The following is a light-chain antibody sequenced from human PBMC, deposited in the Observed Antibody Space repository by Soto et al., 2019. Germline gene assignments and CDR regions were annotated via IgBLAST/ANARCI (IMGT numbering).Light chain of an antibody. J-gene: IGKJ3*01. CDR1: QSVSSN. CDR2: GAS. CDR3: QQYNNWPSFT. Sequence: DIVMTQSPATLSVSPGERATLSCRASQSVSSNLAWYQQKPGQAPRLLVYGASTRATGIPARFSGSGSGTEFNLTISSLQSEDFALYYCQQYNNWPSFTFGPGTKVDIK. V-gene: IGKV3-15*01.